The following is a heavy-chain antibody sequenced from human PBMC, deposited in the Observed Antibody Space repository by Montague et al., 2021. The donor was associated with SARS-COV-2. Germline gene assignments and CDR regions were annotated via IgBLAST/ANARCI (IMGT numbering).Heavy chain of an antibody. J-gene: IGHJ3*02. V-gene: IGHV4-59*11. CDR1: GGSMSDHY. Sequence: SETLSLTCTVSGGSMSDHYWAWIRQPPGKGLEWLAYIYYSGGINSNASLKSRVSMSIDTSKNQFSLRLSSVTAADTAVYFCARGGATYYYDTSGYANAFDTWGQGTMVTVSS. D-gene: IGHD3-22*01. CDR2: IYYSGGI. CDR3: ARGGATYYYDTSGYANAFDT.